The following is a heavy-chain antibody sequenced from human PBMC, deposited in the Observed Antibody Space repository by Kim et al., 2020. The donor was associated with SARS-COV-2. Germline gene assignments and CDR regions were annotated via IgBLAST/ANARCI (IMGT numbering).Heavy chain of an antibody. CDR3: AKDPRTSPGWGAFDI. Sequence: GGSLRLSCAASGFTFTAYAMTWVRQAPGKGLEWVSSISDSGDSTYYADSVKGRFTISRDNSKNTLYLQINRLRAEDTAVYYCAKDPRTSPGWGAFDIWGQGTMVTVSS. J-gene: IGHJ3*02. V-gene: IGHV3-23*01. CDR1: GFTFTAYA. CDR2: ISDSGDST. D-gene: IGHD3-16*01.